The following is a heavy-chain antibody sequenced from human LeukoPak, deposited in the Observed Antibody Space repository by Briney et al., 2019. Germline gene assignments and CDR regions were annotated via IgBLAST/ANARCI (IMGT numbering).Heavy chain of an antibody. J-gene: IGHJ4*02. CDR1: GFTFSDYY. CDR2: ISSSGSTI. Sequence: GGSLRLSCAASGFTFSDYYMSWIRQAPGKGLEWVSYISSSGSTIYKADSVKGRFSITRDNAKNTLYLQMNSLRAEDTAVYYCARDPRGYSYGVDYWGQGTLVTVCS. V-gene: IGHV3-11*04. CDR3: ARDPRGYSYGVDY. D-gene: IGHD5-18*01.